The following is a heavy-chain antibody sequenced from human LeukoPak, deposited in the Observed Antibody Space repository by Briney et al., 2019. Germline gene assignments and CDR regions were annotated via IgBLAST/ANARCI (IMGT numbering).Heavy chain of an antibody. CDR2: IYTSGST. D-gene: IGHD2/OR15-2a*01. J-gene: IGHJ6*03. CDR3: ARDRTTLNYYYMDV. CDR1: GGSISSYY. V-gene: IGHV4-4*07. Sequence: PSETLSLTCAVSGGSISSYYWSWIRQPAGKGLEWIGRIYTSGSTNYNPSLKSRVTMSVDTSKNQFSLKLSSVTAADTAVYYCARDRTTLNYYYMDVWGKGTTVTVSS.